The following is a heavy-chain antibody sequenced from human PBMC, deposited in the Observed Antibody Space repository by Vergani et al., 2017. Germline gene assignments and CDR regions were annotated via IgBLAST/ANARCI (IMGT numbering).Heavy chain of an antibody. J-gene: IGHJ3*02. V-gene: IGHV4-34*01. D-gene: IGHD2-2*01. CDR1: GGSFSGYY. CDR3: ARLTYQLLPPDAFDI. Sequence: QVQLQQWGAGLLKPSETLSLTCAVYGGSFSGYYWSWIRQPPGKGLEWIGEINHSGSTNYNPSLKSRVTISVDTSKNQFSLKLSSVTAADTAVYYCARLTYQLLPPDAFDIWGQGTMVTVSS. CDR2: INHSGST.